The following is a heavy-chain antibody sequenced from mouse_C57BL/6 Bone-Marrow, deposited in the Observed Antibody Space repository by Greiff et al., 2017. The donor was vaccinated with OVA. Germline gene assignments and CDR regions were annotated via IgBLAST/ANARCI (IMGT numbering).Heavy chain of an antibody. CDR3: ARVYSNYEGDWYFDD. J-gene: IGHJ1*03. CDR2: IYPGGGYT. Sequence: VQLQESGAELVRPGTSVKMSCKASGYTFTNYWIGWAKQRPGHGLEWIGEIYPGGGYTNYNEKFKGKATLTADKSSSTAYMQFSSQTSEDSAIYYCARVYSNYEGDWYFDDWGTGTTVTVSS. D-gene: IGHD2-5*01. CDR1: GYTFTNYW. V-gene: IGHV1-63*01.